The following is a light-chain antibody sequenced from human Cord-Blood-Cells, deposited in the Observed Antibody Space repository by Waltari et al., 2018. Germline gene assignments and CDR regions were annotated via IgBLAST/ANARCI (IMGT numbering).Light chain of an antibody. CDR2: LGS. Sequence: IVMTQSHLSLPVTPGEPASISCRSSQSLLHSNGYNYLDWYLQKPGQSPQLLIYLGSNRASGVPDRFSGSGSGTDFTLKISRVEAEDVGVYYCMQALQTPITFGQGTRLEIK. J-gene: IGKJ5*01. V-gene: IGKV2-28*01. CDR1: QSLLHSNGYNY. CDR3: MQALQTPIT.